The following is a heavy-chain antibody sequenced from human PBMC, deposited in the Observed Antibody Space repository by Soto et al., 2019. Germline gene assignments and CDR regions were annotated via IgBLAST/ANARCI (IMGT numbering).Heavy chain of an antibody. Sequence: PGGSLRLSCAASGFAFSRHAMHWVRQAPGKGLEWVAVVSFDGINKYYTDSVKGRFTLSRDNSKNTLYLQMNSLRAEDTAVYYCAKENGYSSSWFEFDYWGQGTLVTVS. CDR1: GFAFSRHA. CDR3: AKENGYSSSWFEFDY. CDR2: VSFDGINK. V-gene: IGHV3-30-3*01. J-gene: IGHJ4*02. D-gene: IGHD6-13*01.